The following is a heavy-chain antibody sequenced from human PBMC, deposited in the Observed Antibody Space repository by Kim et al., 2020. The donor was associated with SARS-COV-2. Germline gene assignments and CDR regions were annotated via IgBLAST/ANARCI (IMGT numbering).Heavy chain of an antibody. CDR2: IIPIFGTA. CDR3: ARDLPWSYYYGSGTGSPFDP. CDR1: GGTFSSYA. V-gene: IGHV1-69*13. D-gene: IGHD3-10*01. Sequence: SVKVSCKASGGTFSSYAISWVRQAPGQGLEWMGGIIPIFGTANYAQKFQGRVTITADESTSTAYMELSSLRSEDTAVYYCARDLPWSYYYGSGTGSPFDPWGQGTLVTVSS. J-gene: IGHJ5*02.